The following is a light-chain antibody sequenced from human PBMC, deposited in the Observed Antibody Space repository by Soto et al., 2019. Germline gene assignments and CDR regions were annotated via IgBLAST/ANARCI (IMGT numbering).Light chain of an antibody. V-gene: IGLV2-14*01. CDR1: SSDVGGYNY. CDR2: EVS. J-gene: IGLJ1*01. CDR3: NSYGSTSIRYV. Sequence: QSALTQPASVSGSPGQSITISCTGTSSDVGGYNYVSWYQQHPGKAPKLMIYEVSNRPSGVSNRFSGSKSGNTASLTISGLQAEDEADYFCNSYGSTSIRYVFGTGTKVTVL.